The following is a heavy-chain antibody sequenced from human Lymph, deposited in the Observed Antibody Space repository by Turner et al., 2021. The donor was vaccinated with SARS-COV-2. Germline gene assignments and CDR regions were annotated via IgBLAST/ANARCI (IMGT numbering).Heavy chain of an antibody. Sequence: QVQLQESGPGLVKPSQTLSLTCTVSGGPISSGGYYWSWIRQHPGKGLEWIGYIYYSGSTYYNPSLKSRVTISVDTSKNQFSLKLSSVTAADTAVYYCARVRSAAGFWCFDLWGRGTLVTVSS. D-gene: IGHD6-13*01. CDR3: ARVRSAAGFWCFDL. V-gene: IGHV4-31*03. CDR1: GGPISSGGYY. J-gene: IGHJ2*01. CDR2: IYYSGST.